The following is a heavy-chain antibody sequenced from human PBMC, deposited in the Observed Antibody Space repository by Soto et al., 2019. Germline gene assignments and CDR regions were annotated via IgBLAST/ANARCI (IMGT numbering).Heavy chain of an antibody. Sequence: EVQLVESGGGLVQPGGSLILSCAASGFTFSSYWMSWVRQAPGKGLEWVANIKQDGSEKYYVDSVKGRFTISRDNAKNSLYLQMNSLRAEDTAVYYCARDEGPAAAYYYYMDVWGKGTTVTVSS. J-gene: IGHJ6*03. D-gene: IGHD2-15*01. V-gene: IGHV3-7*01. CDR1: GFTFSSYW. CDR3: ARDEGPAAAYYYYMDV. CDR2: IKQDGSEK.